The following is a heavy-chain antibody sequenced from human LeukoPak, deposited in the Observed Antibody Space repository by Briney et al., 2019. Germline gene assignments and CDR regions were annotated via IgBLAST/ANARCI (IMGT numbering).Heavy chain of an antibody. CDR2: ISYDGSNK. CDR3: AKGDRKQWLVENYSDY. Sequence: RSLRLSCAASGFTFSSYGMHWVRQAPGKGLEWVAVISYDGSNKYYADSVKGRFTISRDNSKNTLYLQMNSLRAEDTAVYYCAKGDRKQWLVENYSDYWGQGTLVTVSS. CDR1: GFTFSSYG. V-gene: IGHV3-30*18. J-gene: IGHJ4*02. D-gene: IGHD6-19*01.